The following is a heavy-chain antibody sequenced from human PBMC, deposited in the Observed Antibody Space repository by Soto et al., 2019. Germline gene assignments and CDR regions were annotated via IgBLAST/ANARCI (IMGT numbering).Heavy chain of an antibody. D-gene: IGHD2-21*01. CDR3: ARDFYPVAYFFDY. J-gene: IGHJ4*02. V-gene: IGHV1-18*04. Sequence: SVKGSGNASGYTFTNHGISWVRQAPVQGLEWVGWVSGYNDKTKSAQKFKGRVTMTTDTSTSTAYMELRSLRSDDTAVYYCARDFYPVAYFFDYWGQGTLVTVSS. CDR1: GYTFTNHG. CDR2: VSGYNDKT.